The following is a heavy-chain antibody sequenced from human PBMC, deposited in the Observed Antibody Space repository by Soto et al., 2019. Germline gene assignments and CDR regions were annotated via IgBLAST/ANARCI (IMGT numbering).Heavy chain of an antibody. CDR2: ISGSDGRT. J-gene: IGHJ4*02. CDR3: AKGVSQYTPLALFDY. D-gene: IGHD5-18*01. Sequence: GGSLRLSCAASGFTFSSYAMSWVRQAPGKGLEWVSTISGSDGRTYSTDSVKGRFTISRDNSRNTAYLQMNSLRVEDTAVYYCAKGVSQYTPLALFDYWGRGTLVTVSS. V-gene: IGHV3-23*01. CDR1: GFTFSSYA.